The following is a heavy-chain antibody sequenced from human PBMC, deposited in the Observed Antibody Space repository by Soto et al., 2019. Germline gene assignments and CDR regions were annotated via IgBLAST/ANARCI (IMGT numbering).Heavy chain of an antibody. CDR2: IYYSGST. CDR3: AIDQGDGYNVIDY. D-gene: IGHD5-12*01. V-gene: IGHV4-59*01. CDR1: GGSISSYY. J-gene: IGHJ4*02. Sequence: SETLSLTCTVSGGSISSYYWSWIRQPPGKGLEWIGYIYYSGSTNYNPSLKSRVTISVDTSKNQFSLKLSSVTAADTAVYYCAIDQGDGYNVIDYWGQGTLVTVSS.